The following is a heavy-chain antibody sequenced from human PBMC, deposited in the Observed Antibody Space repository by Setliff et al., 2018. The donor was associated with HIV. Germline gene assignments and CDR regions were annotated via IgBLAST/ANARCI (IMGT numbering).Heavy chain of an antibody. V-gene: IGHV3-20*04. CDR2: INWNGGST. J-gene: IGHJ3*02. CDR1: GFTFEDYG. D-gene: IGHD6-19*01. CDR3: VRDKWLVPDTFDI. Sequence: PGGSLRLSCAVSGFTFEDYGISWVRQAPGKGLEWVSGINWNGGSTGYVGSVKGRFTISRDNAKNSLYLQMNSLRAEDMALYYCVRDKWLVPDTFDIWGQGTMVTVSS.